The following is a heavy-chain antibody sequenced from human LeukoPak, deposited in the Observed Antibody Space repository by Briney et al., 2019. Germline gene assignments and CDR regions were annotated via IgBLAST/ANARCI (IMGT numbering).Heavy chain of an antibody. J-gene: IGHJ5*02. CDR1: GDSISSYY. CDR2: IYTSGST. V-gene: IGHV4-4*09. D-gene: IGHD3-10*01. CDR3: ARQYYYGSGSTFDP. Sequence: PSETLSLTCTVSGDSISSYYWSWIRQPPGKGLEWIGYIYTSGSTNYNPSLKSRVTISVDTSKNQSSLKLSSVTAADTAVYYCARQYYYGSGSTFDPWGQGTLVTVSS.